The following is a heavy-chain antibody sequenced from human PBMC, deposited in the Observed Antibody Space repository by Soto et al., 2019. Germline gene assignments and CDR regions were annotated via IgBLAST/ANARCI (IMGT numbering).Heavy chain of an antibody. Sequence: EVQLLESGGGFVQPGGSLRLSCTASGVGLSTYAISWVRQAPGKGLEWVSVISGNSGKTDYAESVKGRFSISRDKSENTVYLQMNRLRAEDTAVYYCALPSCGGDCYSPFDYWGQESLVTVSS. CDR2: ISGNSGKT. D-gene: IGHD2-21*02. V-gene: IGHV3-23*01. J-gene: IGHJ4*02. CDR1: GVGLSTYA. CDR3: ALPSCGGDCYSPFDY.